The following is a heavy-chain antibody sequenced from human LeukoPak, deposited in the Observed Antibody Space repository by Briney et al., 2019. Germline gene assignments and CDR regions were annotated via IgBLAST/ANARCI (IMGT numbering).Heavy chain of an antibody. J-gene: IGHJ4*02. V-gene: IGHV1-2*02. CDR3: ARDLGYYYDSSGYSPIDY. CDR2: INPNSGGT. CDR1: GYTFTGYY. Sequence: ASVKGSCKASGYTFTGYYMHWVRQAPGQGLEWMGWINPNSGGTNYAQKYQGRVTMTRDTSISTAYMELSRLRSDDTAVYYCARDLGYYYDSSGYSPIDYWGQGTLVTVSS. D-gene: IGHD3-22*01.